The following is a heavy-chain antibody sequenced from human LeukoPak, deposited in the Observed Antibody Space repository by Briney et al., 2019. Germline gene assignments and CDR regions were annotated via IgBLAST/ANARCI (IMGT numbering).Heavy chain of an antibody. J-gene: IGHJ6*02. CDR3: ARVDYSNYYYYGMDV. CDR2: IGTAGDT. D-gene: IGHD4-11*01. CDR1: GFTFSSYD. V-gene: IGHV3-13*01. Sequence: GGSLRLSCAASGFTFSSYDMHWVRQATGNGLEWVSAIGTAGDTYYPGSVKGRFTISRENAKNSLYLQMNSLRAEDTAVYYCARVDYSNYYYYGMDVWGQGTTVTVSS.